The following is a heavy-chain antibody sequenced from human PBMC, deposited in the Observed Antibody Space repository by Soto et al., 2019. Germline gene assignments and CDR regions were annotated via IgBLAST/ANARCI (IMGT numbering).Heavy chain of an antibody. D-gene: IGHD2-21*02. Sequence: HPGGSLRLSCAASGFTVSSNYMSWVRQAPGKGLEWVSVIYSGGSTYYADSVKGRFTISRDNSKNTLYLQMNSLRAEDTAVYYCERSRFGGDIVVVTAPRLYYYGMDVWGQGTTVTVSS. V-gene: IGHV3-66*01. J-gene: IGHJ6*02. CDR3: ERSRFGGDIVVVTAPRLYYYGMDV. CDR2: IYSGGST. CDR1: GFTVSSNY.